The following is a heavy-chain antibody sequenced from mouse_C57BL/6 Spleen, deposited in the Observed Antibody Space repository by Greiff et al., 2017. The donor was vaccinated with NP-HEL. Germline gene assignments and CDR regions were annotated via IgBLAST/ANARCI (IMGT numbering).Heavy chain of an antibody. CDR1: GFSFNTYA. J-gene: IGHJ3*01. D-gene: IGHD2-13*01. CDR2: IRSKSNNYAT. CDR3: VRDYWFAY. Sequence: EVQRVESGGGLVQPKGSLKLSCAASGFSFNTYAMNWVRQAPGKGVEWVARIRSKSNNYATYYADSVKDRFTISRDDSESMLYLQMNNLKTEDTAMYYCVRDYWFAYWGQGTLVTVSA. V-gene: IGHV10-1*01.